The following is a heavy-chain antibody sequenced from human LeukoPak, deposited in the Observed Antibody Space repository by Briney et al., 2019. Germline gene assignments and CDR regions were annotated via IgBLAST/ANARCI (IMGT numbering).Heavy chain of an antibody. J-gene: IGHJ5*02. CDR3: AKDRVSPGFNLFDP. CDR1: GFTFSSYA. CDR2: INGRGDNT. D-gene: IGHD2/OR15-2a*01. V-gene: IGHV3-23*01. Sequence: GGSLRLSCAASGFTFSSYAMNWVRQAPGKGLEWVSAINGRGDNTYYANSVKGRFTISRDNSKSTLFLQMNSLRAEDTAIYYCAKDRVSPGFNLFDPWGQGTLVTVSS.